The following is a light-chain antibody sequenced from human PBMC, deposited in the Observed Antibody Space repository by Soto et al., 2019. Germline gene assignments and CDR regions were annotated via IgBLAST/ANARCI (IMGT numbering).Light chain of an antibody. CDR3: QLYGGSLWT. V-gene: IGKV3-20*01. CDR1: QYIGSA. CDR2: DAS. J-gene: IGKJ1*01. Sequence: EVVLTQPPATLSVSPGDRSTRSCRASQYIGSAVAWYHQRSGQAPRLLIFDASVRVPTTPDRFSGSGSGTDFTLTISRLEPEDFAVYYCQLYGGSLWTFGQGTKVDIK.